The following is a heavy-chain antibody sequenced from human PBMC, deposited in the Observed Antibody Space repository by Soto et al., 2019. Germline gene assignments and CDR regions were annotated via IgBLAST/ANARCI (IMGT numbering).Heavy chain of an antibody. Sequence: TGGSLRLSCAASGFTFSSYGMHWVRQAPGKGLEWVAVISYDGSNKYYADSVKGRFTISRDNSKNTLYLQMNSLRAEDTAVYYCAKDYSSGWYPDYWGQGTLVTVSS. J-gene: IGHJ4*02. CDR1: GFTFSSYG. CDR3: AKDYSSGWYPDY. CDR2: ISYDGSNK. V-gene: IGHV3-30*18. D-gene: IGHD6-19*01.